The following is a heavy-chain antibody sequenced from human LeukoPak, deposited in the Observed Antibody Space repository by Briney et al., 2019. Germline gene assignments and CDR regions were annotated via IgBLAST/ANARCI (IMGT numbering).Heavy chain of an antibody. Sequence: SETLSLTCAVYGGSFSGYYWSWIRQPPGKGLEWIGEINYSGSTNYNPSLKSRVTISVDTSKNQFSLKLSSVTAADTAVYYCARSPRITMVRGVPRKNWFDPWGQGTLVTVSS. CDR2: INYSGST. CDR1: GGSFSGYY. J-gene: IGHJ5*02. CDR3: ARSPRITMVRGVPRKNWFDP. V-gene: IGHV4-34*01. D-gene: IGHD3-10*01.